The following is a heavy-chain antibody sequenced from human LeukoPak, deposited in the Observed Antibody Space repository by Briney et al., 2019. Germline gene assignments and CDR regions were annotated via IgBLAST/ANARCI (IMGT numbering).Heavy chain of an antibody. Sequence: SETLSLTCAVYGGSFSGYYWSWIRQPPGKGLEWIGYFHYSGAAYYIPSLRSRVTISVDTSKNQFSLKVSSVTAADTAVYYCARSSATYHEGFDYWGQGTLVTVSS. D-gene: IGHD1-14*01. CDR2: FHYSGAA. V-gene: IGHV4-59*08. CDR1: GGSFSGYY. J-gene: IGHJ4*02. CDR3: ARSSATYHEGFDY.